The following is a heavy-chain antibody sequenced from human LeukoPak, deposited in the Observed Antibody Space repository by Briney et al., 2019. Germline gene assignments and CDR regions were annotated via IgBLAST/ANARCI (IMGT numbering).Heavy chain of an antibody. D-gene: IGHD3-22*01. CDR2: IYSGGSA. CDR3: ARGTYDSSGGDAFGI. V-gene: IGHV3-53*01. CDR1: GFTVSSNY. Sequence: PGGSLRLSCAASGFTVSSNYMSWVRPAPGKGLEWVSVIYSGGSAYYADSVKGRFTISRDNSKNTLYLQMNSLRAEDTAVYYCARGTYDSSGGDAFGIWGQGTMVTVSS. J-gene: IGHJ3*02.